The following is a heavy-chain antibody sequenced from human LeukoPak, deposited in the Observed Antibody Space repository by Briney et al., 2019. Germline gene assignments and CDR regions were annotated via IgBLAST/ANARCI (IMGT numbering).Heavy chain of an antibody. V-gene: IGHV1-69*13. CDR2: IIPIFGTA. D-gene: IGHD3-22*01. J-gene: IGHJ6*02. CDR1: GGTFSSYA. CDR3: HYYDSSGYYDYYYGMDV. Sequence: SVKVSCKASGGTFSSYAIGWVRQAPGQGLEWMGGIIPIFGTANYAQKFQGRVTITADESTSTAYMELSSLRSEDTAVYYCHYYDSSGYYDYYYGMDVWGQGTTVTVSS.